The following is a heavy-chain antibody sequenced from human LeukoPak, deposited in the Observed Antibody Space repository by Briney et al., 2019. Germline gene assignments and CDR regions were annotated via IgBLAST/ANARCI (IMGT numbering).Heavy chain of an antibody. J-gene: IGHJ4*02. Sequence: GGSLRLSCAASGFTFSNAWMSWVRQAPGKGLEWVGRIKSKTDGGTTDYAAPVKGRFTISRDDSKNTLYLQMNSLKTEDTAVYYCTTGGERWLQLYYFDYWGQGTPVTVYS. CDR2: IKSKTDGGTT. V-gene: IGHV3-15*01. CDR3: TTGGERWLQLYYFDY. D-gene: IGHD5-24*01. CDR1: GFTFSNAW.